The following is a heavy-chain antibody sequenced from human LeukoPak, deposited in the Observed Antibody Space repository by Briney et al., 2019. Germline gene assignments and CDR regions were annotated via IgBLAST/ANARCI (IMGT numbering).Heavy chain of an antibody. D-gene: IGHD6-13*01. CDR2: INPNSGGT. CDR3: AREGIAAAGPLGY. J-gene: IGHJ4*02. V-gene: IGHV1-2*02. CDR1: GYTFTGYY. Sequence: ASVKVSCKASGYTFTGYYMHWVRQAPGQGLEWMGWINPNSGGTNYAQKLQGRVTMTTDTSTSTAYMELRSLRSDDTAVYYCAREGIAAAGPLGYWGQGTLVTVSS.